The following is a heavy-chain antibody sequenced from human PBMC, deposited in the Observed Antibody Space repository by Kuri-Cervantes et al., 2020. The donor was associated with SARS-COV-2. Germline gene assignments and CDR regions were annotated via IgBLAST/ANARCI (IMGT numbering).Heavy chain of an antibody. Sequence: GESLKISCAASGITFSDFYMSWIRQAPGKGLEWISYISSSGSSMYYADSVKGRFTISRDNAKNSLYLQMNSLRAEDTALYYCAKDPAGSGSTGAFDIWGQGTMVTVSS. J-gene: IGHJ3*02. CDR3: AKDPAGSGSTGAFDI. CDR2: ISSSGSSM. V-gene: IGHV3-11*01. CDR1: GITFSDFY. D-gene: IGHD3-10*01.